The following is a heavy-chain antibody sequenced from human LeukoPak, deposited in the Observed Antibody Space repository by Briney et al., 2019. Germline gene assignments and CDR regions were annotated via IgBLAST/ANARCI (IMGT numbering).Heavy chain of an antibody. CDR1: GFTFSSYA. J-gene: IGHJ4*02. Sequence: TGGSLRLSCAASGFTFSSYAMSWVRQAPGKGLEWVSAISGSGGSTYYADSVKGRFTISRDNSKNTLYLQMNSLRAEDTAVYYCAKDGELLWFGEPRYYFDYWGQGTLVTVSS. V-gene: IGHV3-23*01. CDR3: AKDGELLWFGEPRYYFDY. D-gene: IGHD3-10*01. CDR2: ISGSGGST.